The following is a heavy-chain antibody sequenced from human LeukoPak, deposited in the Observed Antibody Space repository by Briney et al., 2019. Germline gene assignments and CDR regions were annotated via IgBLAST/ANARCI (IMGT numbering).Heavy chain of an antibody. D-gene: IGHD4-23*01. J-gene: IGHJ3*02. V-gene: IGHV3-74*01. CDR1: GFTFSSYW. CDR3: VREAPLMVTGDI. Sequence: GGSLRLSCTASGFTFSSYWMHWVRQAPGKGLVWVSRINSDGGSTSYADSVKGRFTISRDNAKNTLYLQMNSLRAEDTAVYYCVREAPLMVTGDIWGQGTMVTVSS. CDR2: INSDGGST.